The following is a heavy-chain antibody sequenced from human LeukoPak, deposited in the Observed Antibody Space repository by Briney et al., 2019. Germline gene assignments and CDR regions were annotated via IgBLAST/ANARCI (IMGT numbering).Heavy chain of an antibody. J-gene: IGHJ4*02. CDR1: GFPFSIYE. D-gene: IGHD6-19*01. V-gene: IGHV3-48*03. CDR3: ALLAVASDFDY. CDR2: IASSGTTR. Sequence: PGGSLTLSCGVFGFPFSIYEMNWLRQAPGKGLEWVSNIASSGTTRYYADSVKGRFSISRGNAKGSLYLQMNRLRVEDTAVYYCALLAVASDFDYWGQGALVTVSS.